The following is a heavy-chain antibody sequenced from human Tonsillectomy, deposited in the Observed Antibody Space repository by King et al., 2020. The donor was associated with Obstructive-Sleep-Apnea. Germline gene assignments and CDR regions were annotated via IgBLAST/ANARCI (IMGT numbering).Heavy chain of an antibody. V-gene: IGHV3-33*06. CDR2: IWYDGSNK. CDR3: AKDIADFYGMDV. CDR1: GFTFSSYG. D-gene: IGHD3-3*01. J-gene: IGHJ6*02. Sequence: VQLVESGGGVVQPGRSLRLSCAASGFTFSSYGMHWFRQAPGKGPEWVEVIWYDGSNKYYADSVKGRFTISRDNSKHTLYLQMNSLRAEDTAVYYCAKDIADFYGMDVWGQGTTVTVSS.